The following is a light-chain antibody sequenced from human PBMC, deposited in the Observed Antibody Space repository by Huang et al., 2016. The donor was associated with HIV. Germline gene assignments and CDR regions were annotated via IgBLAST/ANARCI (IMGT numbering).Light chain of an antibody. CDR2: RAS. CDR3: QQGYSTPLT. J-gene: IGKJ1*01. CDR1: QGIGRL. Sequence: DIQLTQSPSSLSAYVGDRVTVTCRASQGIGRLLNWYQQEPGKAPKLLIYRASTLQRGVPSRFSGSGSGTHFTLTISSIQPEDSATFFCQQGYSTPLTFGQGT. V-gene: IGKV1-39*01.